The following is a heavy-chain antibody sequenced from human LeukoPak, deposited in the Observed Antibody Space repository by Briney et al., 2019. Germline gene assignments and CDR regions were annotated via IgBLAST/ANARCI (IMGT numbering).Heavy chain of an antibody. Sequence: GGSLRLSRVTSGFTFSSYAMSWVRQAPGKGLEWVSAISASGGSTYYADSVKGRFTISRDNSKNTLYLQMNSLRAEDTAVFYCAKGERQNRLASAADYWGQGALVTVSS. D-gene: IGHD6-13*01. CDR3: AKGERQNRLASAADY. CDR1: GFTFSSYA. V-gene: IGHV3-23*01. CDR2: ISASGGST. J-gene: IGHJ4*02.